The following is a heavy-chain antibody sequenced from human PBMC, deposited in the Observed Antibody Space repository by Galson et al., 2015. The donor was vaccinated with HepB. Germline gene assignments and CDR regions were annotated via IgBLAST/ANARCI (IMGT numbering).Heavy chain of an antibody. V-gene: IGHV3-9*01. CDR2: FSWNSGGI. Sequence: SLRLSCAASGFTFDDYAMHWVRQAPGKGLEWVSGFSWNSGGIGYADSVKGRFTISRDNAKNSLYLQMNSLRPEDTAFYYCAKEISSSPDAFDIWGQGTMVPVSS. CDR3: AKEISSSPDAFDI. J-gene: IGHJ3*02. D-gene: IGHD6-13*01. CDR1: GFTFDDYA.